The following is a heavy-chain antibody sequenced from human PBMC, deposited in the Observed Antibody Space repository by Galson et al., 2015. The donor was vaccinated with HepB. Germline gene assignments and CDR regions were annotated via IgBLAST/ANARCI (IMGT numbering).Heavy chain of an antibody. V-gene: IGHV3-33*01. CDR3: VRDAKTDTGIDYMDV. CDR1: GFTFTNYG. CDR2: IWYDGNSK. D-gene: IGHD5-18*01. J-gene: IGHJ6*03. Sequence: SLRLSCAASGFTFTNYGIHWVRQAPGKGLEWVAAIWYDGNSKQYADSVKGRFTISSDNSRNTVYLQMNSLRVEDTAVYYCVRDAKTDTGIDYMDVWGKGTTVTVSS.